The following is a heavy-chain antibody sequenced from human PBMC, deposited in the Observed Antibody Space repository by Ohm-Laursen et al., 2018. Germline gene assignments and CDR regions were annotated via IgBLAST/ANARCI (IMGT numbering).Heavy chain of an antibody. CDR1: GGSISNYY. D-gene: IGHD6-13*01. V-gene: IGHV4-59*12. Sequence: SETLSLTCTVSGGSISNYYWSWIRQPPGKGLEWIGYIYYSGSTNYNPSLKSRVTISVDTSKNQFFLKLSSVTAADTAVYYCAREGYSSSWCFEKNYFDYWGQGTLVTVSS. J-gene: IGHJ4*02. CDR2: IYYSGST. CDR3: AREGYSSSWCFEKNYFDY.